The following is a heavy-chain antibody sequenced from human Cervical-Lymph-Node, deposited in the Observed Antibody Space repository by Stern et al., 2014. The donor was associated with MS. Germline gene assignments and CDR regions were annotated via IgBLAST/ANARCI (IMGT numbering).Heavy chain of an antibody. V-gene: IGHV3-74*03. CDR1: GFSFSRYW. J-gene: IGHJ3*02. CDR2: INSDGITT. D-gene: IGHD3-10*01. CDR3: VREYYGSGSFDI. Sequence: QLVQSGGGLVQPGGSLRLSCEGSGFSFSRYWMHWVRQAPGKGLVWVSRINSDGITTTYADSVKGRFTISRDNAKNTVYLEMDSLRAEDTAVYYCVREYYGSGSFDIWGQGTKVTVSS.